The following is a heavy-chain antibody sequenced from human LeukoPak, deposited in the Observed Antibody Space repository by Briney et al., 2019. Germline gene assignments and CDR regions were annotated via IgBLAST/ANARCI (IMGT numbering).Heavy chain of an antibody. D-gene: IGHD3-3*01. CDR2: ISYDGSNK. CDR1: GFTFSSYA. J-gene: IGHJ4*02. CDR3: ARGGDFWSGYRWYFDY. Sequence: GGSLRLSCAASGFTFSSYAMHWVRQAPGKGLEWVAVISYDGSNKYYADSVKGRFTISRDNSKNTLYLQMNSLRAEDTAVYYCARGGDFWSGYRWYFDYWGQGTLVTVSS. V-gene: IGHV3-30-3*01.